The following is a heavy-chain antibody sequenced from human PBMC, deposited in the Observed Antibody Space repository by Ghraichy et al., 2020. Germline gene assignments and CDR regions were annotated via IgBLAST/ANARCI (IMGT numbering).Heavy chain of an antibody. J-gene: IGHJ4*02. CDR2: ISGSGGKT. CDR3: ATLYDFADYYFDY. D-gene: IGHD4-17*01. Sequence: GESLNISCAGSGFSFNTYVMGWVRQAPGKGLEWVSAISGSGGKTYYADSVQGRFTISRDNSKNTLYLQMKSLRGEDTAVYFCATLYDFADYYFDYWGQGTLVTVSS. CDR1: GFSFNTYV. V-gene: IGHV3-23*01.